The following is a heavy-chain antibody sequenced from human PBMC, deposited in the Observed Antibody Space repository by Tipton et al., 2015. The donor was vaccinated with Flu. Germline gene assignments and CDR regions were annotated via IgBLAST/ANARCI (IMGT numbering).Heavy chain of an antibody. Sequence: SLRLSCVASGFSFSGSAMHWVRQAPGKGLEWVAFISYDGREKDHADSVKGRFTISRDNSKNTLYLEMSSLRSDDTAVYYCAKARPMDIWGQGTTVTVSS. CDR2: ISYDGREK. CDR3: AKARPMDI. J-gene: IGHJ6*02. V-gene: IGHV3-30*18. D-gene: IGHD6-6*01. CDR1: GFSFSGSA.